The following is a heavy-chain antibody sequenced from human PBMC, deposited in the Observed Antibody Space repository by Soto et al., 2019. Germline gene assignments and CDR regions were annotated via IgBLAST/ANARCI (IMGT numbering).Heavy chain of an antibody. CDR2: ISYDGSNK. CDR1: GFTFSSYG. CDR3: AKDLLPDGFDY. V-gene: IGHV3-30*18. J-gene: IGHJ4*02. Sequence: QVQLVESGGGVVQPGRSLRLSCAASGFTFSSYGMHWVRQAPGKGLEWVAVISYDGSNKYYADSVKGRFTISRDNPKNTLYLQMNSLRAEDTAVYYCAKDLLPDGFDYWGQGTLVTVSS.